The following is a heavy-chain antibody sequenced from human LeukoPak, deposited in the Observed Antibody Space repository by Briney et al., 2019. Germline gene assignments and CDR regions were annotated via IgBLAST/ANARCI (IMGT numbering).Heavy chain of an antibody. J-gene: IGHJ4*02. Sequence: SETLSLTCTVSGGSLSSHYWGWIRQPPGKGLELIGHIYYTGTTYYNPSLNSRVTISLDTSRNQFSLRLTSVTAADTAVYYCARFSSDCSTASCYLTYWGQGTLVTVSS. CDR3: ARFSSDCSTASCYLTY. D-gene: IGHD2-2*01. V-gene: IGHV4-59*11. CDR2: IYYTGTT. CDR1: GGSLSSHY.